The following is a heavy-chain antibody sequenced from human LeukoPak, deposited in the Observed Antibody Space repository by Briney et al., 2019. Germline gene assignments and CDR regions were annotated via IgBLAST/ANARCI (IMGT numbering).Heavy chain of an antibody. CDR1: GFTFTTHA. V-gene: IGHV3-30-3*01. CDR3: AKDLIVGATTYFDY. CDR2: ISYDGSNG. J-gene: IGHJ4*02. D-gene: IGHD1-26*01. Sequence: GGSLRLSCAASGFTFTTHAMDWVRQAPGKGLEWVAAISYDGSNGYYPDSVKGRFTISRDNSKNTLYPQMNSLRAEDTAVYYCAKDLIVGATTYFDYWGQGTLVTVSS.